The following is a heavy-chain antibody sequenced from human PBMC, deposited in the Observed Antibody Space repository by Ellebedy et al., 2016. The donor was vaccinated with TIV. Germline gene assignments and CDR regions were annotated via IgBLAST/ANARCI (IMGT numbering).Heavy chain of an antibody. J-gene: IGHJ4*02. V-gene: IGHV3-64D*09. D-gene: IGHD2-21*01. Sequence: GESLKISCSASGFTFSSFAMHWIRQAPGKGLEYVSAISGNGGSTYYADSVKGRFTISRDNSQNSLYLQMSSLRAEDTAVYYCVKVIATGGWPSYFHYWGQGTLVTVSS. CDR2: ISGNGGST. CDR3: VKVIATGGWPSYFHY. CDR1: GFTFSSFA.